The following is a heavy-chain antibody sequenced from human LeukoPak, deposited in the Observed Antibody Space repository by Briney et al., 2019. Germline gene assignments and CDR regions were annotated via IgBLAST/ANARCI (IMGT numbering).Heavy chain of an antibody. V-gene: IGHV3-53*01. CDR2: IYSGGST. CDR3: ARDAYSSGWYSDY. Sequence: GGSLRLSCAASGFTVSSNYMSWVRQAPGEGREWVSVIYSGGSTYYADSVKGRFTISRDNSKNTLYLQMNSLRAEDTAVYYCARDAYSSGWYSDYWGQGTLVTVSS. D-gene: IGHD6-19*01. CDR1: GFTVSSNY. J-gene: IGHJ4*02.